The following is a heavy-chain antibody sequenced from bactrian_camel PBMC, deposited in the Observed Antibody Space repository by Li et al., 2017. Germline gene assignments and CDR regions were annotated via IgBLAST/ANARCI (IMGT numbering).Heavy chain of an antibody. CDR2: INSGGGST. CDR3: AAGPWYTDEYNY. Sequence: VQLVESGGGLVQPGGSLRLSCAASGFTFSHYHMSWVRQAPGKGLEWVSAINSGGGSTSYADSVKGRFTISRDNAKNTLYLQLNSLKTEDTALYYCAAGPWYTDEYNYWGQGTQVTVS. J-gene: IGHJ4*01. D-gene: IGHD6*01. CDR1: GFTFSHYH. V-gene: IGHV3S40*01.